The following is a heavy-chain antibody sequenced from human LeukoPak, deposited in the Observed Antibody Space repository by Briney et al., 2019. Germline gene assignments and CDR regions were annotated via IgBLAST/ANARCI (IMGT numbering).Heavy chain of an antibody. CDR3: ARDSVSSWSTRAFDI. J-gene: IGHJ3*02. D-gene: IGHD6-13*01. CDR2: IIPIFGTA. V-gene: IGHV1-69*05. Sequence: SVKVSCKASGGTFSSYAISWVRQAPGQGLEWMGGIIPIFGTANYAQKFQGRVTITTDESTSTAYMELSSLGSEDTAVYYCARDSVSSWSTRAFDIWGQGTMVTVSS. CDR1: GGTFSSYA.